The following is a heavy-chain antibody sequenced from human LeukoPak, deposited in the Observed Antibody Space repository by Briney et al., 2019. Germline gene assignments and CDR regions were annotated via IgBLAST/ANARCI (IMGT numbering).Heavy chain of an antibody. Sequence: PSETLSLTCTVSGGXISNYYCSWIRQPPEKGLEWIGYIYYSGTTKYNPSLKSRVTISVDTSKNQFSLKLSSVTAADTAVYYCARCSRGTSVGMDVWGQGTTVTVSS. CDR2: IYYSGTT. J-gene: IGHJ6*02. V-gene: IGHV4-59*08. CDR3: ARCSRGTSVGMDV. CDR1: GGXISNYY. D-gene: IGHD1-1*01.